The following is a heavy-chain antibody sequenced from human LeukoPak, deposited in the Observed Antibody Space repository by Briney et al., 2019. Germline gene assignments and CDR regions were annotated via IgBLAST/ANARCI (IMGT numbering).Heavy chain of an antibody. J-gene: IGHJ1*01. D-gene: IGHD6-19*01. CDR2: ISGDGGST. CDR1: GFMFHDYA. Sequence: GGSLRFPCAAPGFMFHDYAIHWVRQAPGKGLEWVSLISGDGGSTFYADSVKGRFTISRDNSKNSLYLQMNSLRSDDTALYYCARERESSSWYEYWAQGTLVTVSS. V-gene: IGHV3-43*02. CDR3: ARERESSSWYEY.